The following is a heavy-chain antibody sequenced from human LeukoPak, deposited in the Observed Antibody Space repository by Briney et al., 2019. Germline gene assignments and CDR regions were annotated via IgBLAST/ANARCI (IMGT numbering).Heavy chain of an antibody. CDR1: VYTFTSYG. D-gene: IGHD2-15*01. CDR2: ISAYNGNT. J-gene: IGHJ6*02. Sequence: ASVKVSCKASVYTFTSYGISWVRQAPGQGLEWMGWISAYNGNTNYAQKLQGRVTMTTDTSTSTAYMELRSLRSDDTAVYYCARGGYCSGGSCYPYYYYYGMDVWGQGTTVTVSS. V-gene: IGHV1-18*01. CDR3: ARGGYCSGGSCYPYYYYYGMDV.